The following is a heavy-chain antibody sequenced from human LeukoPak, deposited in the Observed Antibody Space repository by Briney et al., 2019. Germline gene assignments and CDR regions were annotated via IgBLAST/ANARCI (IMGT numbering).Heavy chain of an antibody. D-gene: IGHD3-16*01. CDR1: GGSFSGYY. CDR2: IYYSGST. V-gene: IGHV4-59*01. J-gene: IGHJ6*03. Sequence: SETLSLTCAVYGGSFSGYYWSWIRQPPGKGLEWIGYIYYSGSTNYNPSLKSRVTISVDTSKNQFSLKLSSVTAADTAVYYCARDGAHFPYYYYMDVWGKGTTVTISS. CDR3: ARDGAHFPYYYYMDV.